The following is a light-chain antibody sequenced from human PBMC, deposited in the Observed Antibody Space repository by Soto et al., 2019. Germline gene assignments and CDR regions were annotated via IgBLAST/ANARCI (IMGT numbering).Light chain of an antibody. CDR3: MQSLHLPWT. J-gene: IGKJ1*01. CDR2: EVS. CDR1: QSLLNTDGRTY. Sequence: EIVITQTPLSLSVTPGQPASISCESSQSLLNTDGRTYVYWYQQKPGQPPQLLISEVSYSFSGVPDRFSGSGSGTDFTLKISRVEAEDVGVYYCMQSLHLPWTFGQGTKVE. V-gene: IGKV2D-29*01.